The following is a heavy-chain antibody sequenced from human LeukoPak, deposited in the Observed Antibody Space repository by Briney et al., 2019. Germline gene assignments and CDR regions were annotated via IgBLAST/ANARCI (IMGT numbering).Heavy chain of an antibody. Sequence: ASVKVSCKASGYTFTSYGISWVRQAPGQGLEWMGWISAYNGNTNYAQKLQGRVTMTRDTSISTAYMELSRLRSDDTAVYYCARGAAFYYMDVWGKGTTVTVSS. CDR1: GYTFTSYG. V-gene: IGHV1-18*01. CDR3: ARGAAFYYMDV. CDR2: ISAYNGNT. D-gene: IGHD6-13*01. J-gene: IGHJ6*03.